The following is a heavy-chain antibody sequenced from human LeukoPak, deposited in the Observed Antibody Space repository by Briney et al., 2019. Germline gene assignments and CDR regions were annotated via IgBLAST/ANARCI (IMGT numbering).Heavy chain of an antibody. CDR2: IYYSGST. CDR1: GGSISGDH. Sequence: MASETLSLTCTVSGGSISGDHWNWIRQPPGKGLEWIGYIYYSGSTNYNPSLKSRVTISVVTSKNQFSLKLSSVTAADTAVYYCAASARGLDYWGQGTLVTVSS. V-gene: IGHV4-59*01. CDR3: AASARGLDY. J-gene: IGHJ4*02. D-gene: IGHD3-10*01.